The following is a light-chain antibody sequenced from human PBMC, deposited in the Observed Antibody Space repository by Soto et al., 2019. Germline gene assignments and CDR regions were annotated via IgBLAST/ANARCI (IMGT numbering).Light chain of an antibody. CDR3: QQRSSWPT. CDR2: DAF. J-gene: IGKJ2*01. Sequence: EIVLTQSPVTLSLSPGERATLSCRASQSVSSNLAWYQQKLGQAPRLLIYDAFNRATGIPARFSGSGSGTDFTLTISNLEPEDFAVYYCQQRSSWPTFGQGTKLEIK. V-gene: IGKV3-11*01. CDR1: QSVSSN.